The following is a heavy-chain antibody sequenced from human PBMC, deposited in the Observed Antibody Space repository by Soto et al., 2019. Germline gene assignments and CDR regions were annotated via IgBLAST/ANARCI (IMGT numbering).Heavy chain of an antibody. J-gene: IGHJ6*02. CDR3: ARKGFDYYYGMDV. V-gene: IGHV1-69*04. CDR2: IIPVLGTT. Sequence: SVKVSCKASGDTFSSYAVNWLRQAPGRGLEWMGRIIPVLGTTDYAQKFRGRVTFTADKSANTVYMELSSLRSEDTALYFCARKGFDYYYGMDVWGQGTTVTVSS. D-gene: IGHD3-10*01. CDR1: GDTFSSYA.